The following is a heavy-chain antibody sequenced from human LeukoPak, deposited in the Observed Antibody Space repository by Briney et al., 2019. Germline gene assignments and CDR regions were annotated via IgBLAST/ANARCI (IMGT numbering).Heavy chain of an antibody. CDR1: GGSLSGYY. J-gene: IGHJ4*02. V-gene: IGHV4-34*01. D-gene: IGHD3-3*01. CDR3: ARGPPYYDFWSGYYH. CDR2: INHSGST. Sequence: SETLSLTCAVYGGSLSGYYWSWIRQPPGKGLEWIGEINHSGSTNYNPSLKSRVTISVDTSKNQFSLKLSSVTAADTAVYYCARGPPYYDFWSGYYHWGQGTLVTVSS.